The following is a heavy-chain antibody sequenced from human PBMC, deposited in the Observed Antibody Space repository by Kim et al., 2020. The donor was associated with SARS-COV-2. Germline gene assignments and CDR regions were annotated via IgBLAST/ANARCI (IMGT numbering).Heavy chain of an antibody. CDR3: ARARYFEY. Sequence: SGSVYYADSVKGRLTISRENAQNSLYLQMNNQRDEDTVVYYCARARYFEYWGQGTLVTVSS. J-gene: IGHJ4*02. CDR2: SGSV. V-gene: IGHV3-48*02.